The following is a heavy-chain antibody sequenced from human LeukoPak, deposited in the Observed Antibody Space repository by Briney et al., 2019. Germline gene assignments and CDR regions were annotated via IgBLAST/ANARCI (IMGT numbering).Heavy chain of an antibody. Sequence: GGSLRLSCAASGFTFSDYYMSWIRQAPGKGLGWVSYISSSGSTIYYADSVKGRFTISRDNAKNSLYLQMNSLRAEDTVVYYCARDWRDSSGKFPNDAFDIWGQGTMVTVSS. CDR3: ARDWRDSSGKFPNDAFDI. J-gene: IGHJ3*02. V-gene: IGHV3-11*04. D-gene: IGHD3-22*01. CDR1: GFTFSDYY. CDR2: ISSSGSTI.